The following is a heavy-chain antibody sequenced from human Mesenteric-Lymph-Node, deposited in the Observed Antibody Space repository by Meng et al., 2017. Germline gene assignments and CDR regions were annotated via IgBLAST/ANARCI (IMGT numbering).Heavy chain of an antibody. CDR1: GFTFSNYA. CDR3: AKGRYNYGVSGRAVDI. J-gene: IGHJ3*02. V-gene: IGHV3-23*01. Sequence: GESLKISCASSGFTFSNYAMTWVRQAPGKGLEWVSIITDTSGDTKYADSVEGRFTISRDNSKNTLNLQMNSLRADDTAVYYCAKGRYNYGVSGRAVDIWGQGTMVTVSS. D-gene: IGHD5-18*01. CDR2: ITDTSGDT.